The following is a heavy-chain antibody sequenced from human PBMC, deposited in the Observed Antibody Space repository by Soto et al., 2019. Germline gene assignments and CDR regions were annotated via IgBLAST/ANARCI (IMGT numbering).Heavy chain of an antibody. J-gene: IGHJ5*02. CDR2: ISSSSSYI. D-gene: IGHD5-18*01. V-gene: IGHV3-21*01. Sequence: PGGSLRLSCAASGFTFSSYSMNWVRQAPGKGLEWVSSISSSSSYIYYADSVKGRFTISRDNAKNSLYLQMNSLGAEDTAVYYCARFSRDTAMARTTWGQGTLVTVSS. CDR3: ARFSRDTAMARTT. CDR1: GFTFSSYS.